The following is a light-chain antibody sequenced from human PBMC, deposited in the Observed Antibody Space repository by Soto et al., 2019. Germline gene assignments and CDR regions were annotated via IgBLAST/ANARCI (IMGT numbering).Light chain of an antibody. J-gene: IGKJ1*01. Sequence: EIVMTQSPATLSVSPGERATLSCRASQSVSSNLAWYRQKPGQAPRLLIYGASTRATGIPARFSGSGSGTEFNLTISRRQSEDFAVDYCQQYNNGPPRGRTFGQGTKVEIK. V-gene: IGKV3-15*01. CDR3: QQYNNGPPRGRT. CDR1: QSVSSN. CDR2: GAS.